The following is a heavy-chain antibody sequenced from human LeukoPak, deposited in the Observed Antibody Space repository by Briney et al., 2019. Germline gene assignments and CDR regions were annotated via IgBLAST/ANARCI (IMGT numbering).Heavy chain of an antibody. CDR2: IKQDGSEK. V-gene: IGHV3-7*01. J-gene: IGHJ6*03. Sequence: GGSLRLSCAASGFTFSSYWMSWVRQAPGKGLEWVANIKQDGSEKYYVDSVKGRFTISRDNAKNSLYLQMNSLRAEDTAVYYCARVLTGRLSAYYYYYMDVWGKGTTVTVSS. D-gene: IGHD2-21*02. CDR1: GFTFSSYW. CDR3: ARVLTGRLSAYYYYYMDV.